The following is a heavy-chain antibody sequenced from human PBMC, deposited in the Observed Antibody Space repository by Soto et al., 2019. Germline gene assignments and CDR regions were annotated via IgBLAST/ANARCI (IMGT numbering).Heavy chain of an antibody. CDR2: IYYSGST. CDR3: ARGGDHLPHNY. J-gene: IGHJ4*02. CDR1: GGSISSGGYY. Sequence: SETLSLTCTVSGGSISSGGYYWSWIRQHPGKGLEWIGYIYYSGSTYYNPSLKSRVTISVDTSKNQFSLKLSSVTAADTAVYYCARGGDHLPHNYCGQGTLVTVSS. D-gene: IGHD3-10*01. V-gene: IGHV4-31*03.